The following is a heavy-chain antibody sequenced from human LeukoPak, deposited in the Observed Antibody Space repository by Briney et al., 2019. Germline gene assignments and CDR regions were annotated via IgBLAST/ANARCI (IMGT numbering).Heavy chain of an antibody. CDR1: GGSISSYY. V-gene: IGHV4-59*01. D-gene: IGHD1-1*01. J-gene: IGHJ4*02. Sequence: SETLSLTCTVSGGSISSYYWSWIRQPPGKGLEWIGYIYYSGSTNYNPSLKSRVTISVDTSKNQFSLKLSSVTAADTAVYYCARALDRGYYFDYWGQGTLVTVSS. CDR3: ARALDRGYYFDY. CDR2: IYYSGST.